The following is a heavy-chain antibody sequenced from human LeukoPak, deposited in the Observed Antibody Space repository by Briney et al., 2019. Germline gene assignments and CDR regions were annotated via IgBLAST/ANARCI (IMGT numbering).Heavy chain of an antibody. V-gene: IGHV3-7*03. D-gene: IGHD1-26*01. Sequence: PGGSLRLSCAASGFSFSSYAMNWVRQAPGKGLEWVANIKHDGSEKYYVDSVKGRFTISRDNAKNSLYLQMNSLRAEDTAVYYCARDRFSGSYPLDYWGQGTLVTVSS. J-gene: IGHJ4*02. CDR3: ARDRFSGSYPLDY. CDR2: IKHDGSEK. CDR1: GFSFSSYA.